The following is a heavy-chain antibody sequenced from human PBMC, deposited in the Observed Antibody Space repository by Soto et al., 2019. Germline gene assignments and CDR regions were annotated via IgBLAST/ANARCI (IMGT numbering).Heavy chain of an antibody. Sequence: PSETLSLTCTVSGGSISSSSYYWGWIRQPPGKGLEWIGSIYYSGSTYYNPSLKSRVTISVDTSKNQFSLKPSSVTAADTAVYYCARREYSRSWFDPWGQGTLVTVSS. V-gene: IGHV4-39*01. CDR2: IYYSGST. CDR1: GGSISSSSYY. J-gene: IGHJ5*02. D-gene: IGHD6-6*01. CDR3: ARREYSRSWFDP.